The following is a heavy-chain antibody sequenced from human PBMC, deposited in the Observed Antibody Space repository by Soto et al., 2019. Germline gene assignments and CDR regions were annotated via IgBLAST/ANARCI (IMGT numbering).Heavy chain of an antibody. J-gene: IGHJ2*01. Sequence: QVQLVQSGAEVKKPGASVKVSCKASGYTFTSYGISWVRQAPGQGLEWMGWISAYNGHPNYAQKLQGRVTMTTDTSTSTAYMELRSRRSDDTAVYYCARDGYCSGGSCYLDWYFGLWGRGTLVTVSS. CDR3: ARDGYCSGGSCYLDWYFGL. D-gene: IGHD2-15*01. CDR1: GYTFTSYG. V-gene: IGHV1-18*01. CDR2: ISAYNGHP.